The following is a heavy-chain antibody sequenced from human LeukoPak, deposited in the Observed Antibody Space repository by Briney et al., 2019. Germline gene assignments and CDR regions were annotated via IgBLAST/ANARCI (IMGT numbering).Heavy chain of an antibody. CDR3: ARDKAHAAADY. Sequence: GGSLRLSCAASGFTFSNSAMNSVRQAPGRGLEGVSAITSGGTALSPDSVKGRFTISRDNSKNTLYLQMDSLRAEDAAVYYCARDKAHAAADYWGQGTLVTVSS. CDR2: ITSGGTA. D-gene: IGHD6-13*01. V-gene: IGHV3-23*01. CDR1: GFTFSNSA. J-gene: IGHJ4*02.